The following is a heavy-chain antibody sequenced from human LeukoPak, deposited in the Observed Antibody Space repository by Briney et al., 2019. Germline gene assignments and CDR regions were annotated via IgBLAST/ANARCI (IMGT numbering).Heavy chain of an antibody. CDR3: ASRDYDILTGPGGYYGMDV. CDR1: GGTFSSYA. CDR2: IIPIFGTA. D-gene: IGHD3-9*01. Sequence: SVKVSCKASGGTFSSYAISWVRQAPGQGLEWMGGIIPIFGTANYAQKFQGRVTIPADESTSTAYMELSSLRSEDPAVYYCASRDYDILTGPGGYYGMDVWGQGTTVTVSS. J-gene: IGHJ6*02. V-gene: IGHV1-69*01.